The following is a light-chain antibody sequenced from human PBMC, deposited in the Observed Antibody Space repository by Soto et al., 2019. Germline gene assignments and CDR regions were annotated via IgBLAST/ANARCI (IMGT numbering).Light chain of an antibody. J-gene: IGLJ1*01. CDR1: SSDVGNYKY. CDR2: EVS. CDR3: FSYTSSGTYV. V-gene: IGLV2-14*01. Sequence: QSVLTQPASGSGSPGQSITIACTGTSSDVGNYKYVSWYQQHPGKAPKLMIYEVSNRPSGVSNRFSGSKSGNTASLTISGLQAEDETDYYCFSYTSSGTYVFGTGTKV.